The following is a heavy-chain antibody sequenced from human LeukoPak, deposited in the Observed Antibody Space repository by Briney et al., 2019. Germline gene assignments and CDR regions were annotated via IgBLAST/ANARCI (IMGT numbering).Heavy chain of an antibody. D-gene: IGHD5-24*01. Sequence: GGSLRLSCAASGFTFSSYWMHWVRQAPGKGLVWVSRINSDGISTSYPDSVKGRFTISRDNAKNTLYLRMNSLRAEDTAVYYCARGRDGYSDYWGQGTLVTVSS. CDR2: INSDGIST. V-gene: IGHV3-74*01. J-gene: IGHJ4*02. CDR3: ARGRDGYSDY. CDR1: GFTFSSYW.